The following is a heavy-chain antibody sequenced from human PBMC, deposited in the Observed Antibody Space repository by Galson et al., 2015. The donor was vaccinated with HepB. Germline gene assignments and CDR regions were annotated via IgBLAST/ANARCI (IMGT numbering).Heavy chain of an antibody. CDR3: AKDIAADYLEGYFHH. CDR2: IWFDGRNK. D-gene: IGHD3-16*01. J-gene: IGHJ1*01. Sequence: SLRLSCAASGFAFRNYGMHWVRQAPGKGLEWVAVIWFDGRNKFYAESVKGRFIISRDNSKNMMNLEMNNLRVEDTAVYYCAKDIAADYLEGYFHHWGQGTLVSVSS. V-gene: IGHV3-33*06. CDR1: GFAFRNYG.